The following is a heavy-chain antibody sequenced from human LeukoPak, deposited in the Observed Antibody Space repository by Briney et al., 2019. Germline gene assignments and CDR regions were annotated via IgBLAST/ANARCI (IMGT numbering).Heavy chain of an antibody. Sequence: SETLSLTSTVSGGSISSYYWSWIRQPPGKGLEWIGYIHSSGDTNYNPSLKSRVTISVDTSKNQFSLKLSSVTAADTAVYYCARMGGYGGYATHWGQGTLVTVSS. CDR3: ARMGGYGGYATH. CDR1: GGSISSYY. D-gene: IGHD5-12*01. J-gene: IGHJ4*02. V-gene: IGHV4-59*08. CDR2: IHSSGDT.